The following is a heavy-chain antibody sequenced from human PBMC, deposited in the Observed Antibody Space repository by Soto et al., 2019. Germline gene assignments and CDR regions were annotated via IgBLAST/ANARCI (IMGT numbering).Heavy chain of an antibody. CDR2: ISGRGGST. Sequence: EVQLLESGGGLVQPGGSLRLSCAASGFTFSSYAMSWVRQAPGKGLEWVSAISGRGGSTYYADSVKGRFTISRDNSKTTLYLQMNSLRAEDTAVYYCAKDGGYSYGYSPRYYYGMDVWGKGTTVTVSS. D-gene: IGHD5-18*01. J-gene: IGHJ6*04. CDR1: GFTFSSYA. V-gene: IGHV3-23*01. CDR3: AKDGGYSYGYSPRYYYGMDV.